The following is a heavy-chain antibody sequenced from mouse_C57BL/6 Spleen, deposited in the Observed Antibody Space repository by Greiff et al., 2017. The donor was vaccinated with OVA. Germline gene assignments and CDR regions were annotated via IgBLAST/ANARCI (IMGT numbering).Heavy chain of an antibody. Sequence: QVQLKESGAELAKPGASVKLSCKASGYTFTSYWMHWVKQRPGQGMEWIGYINPSSGYTKYNQKFKDKATLTADKSSSTAYMQLSSLTYEDSAVYYCASSWDENYAMDYWGQGTSVTVSS. J-gene: IGHJ4*01. CDR3: ASSWDENYAMDY. CDR2: INPSSGYT. D-gene: IGHD4-1*01. V-gene: IGHV1-7*01. CDR1: GYTFTSYW.